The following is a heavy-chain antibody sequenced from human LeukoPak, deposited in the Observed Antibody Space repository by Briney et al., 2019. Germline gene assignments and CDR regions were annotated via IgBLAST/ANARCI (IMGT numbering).Heavy chain of an antibody. V-gene: IGHV4-61*02. CDR2: IYSSGIF. Sequence: SETLSLTCTVSSGSISSPPYYWSWIRQPAGREVEWIVRIYSSGIFYYNPSLKSRVTLSIDTSKNSFSLRLSSVTAADTAVYYCARGPLRSVWYEGPHYYYYGMDVWGKGTTVTVSS. J-gene: IGHJ6*04. D-gene: IGHD6-13*01. CDR3: ARGPLRSVWYEGPHYYYYGMDV. CDR1: SGSISSPPYY.